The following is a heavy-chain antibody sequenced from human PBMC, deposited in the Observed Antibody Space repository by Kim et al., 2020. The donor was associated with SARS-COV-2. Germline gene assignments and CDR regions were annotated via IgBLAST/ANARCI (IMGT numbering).Heavy chain of an antibody. J-gene: IGHJ4*02. Sequence: GGSLRLSCAASGFTFSSYGMHWVRQAPGKGLEWVAVIWYDGSNKYYADSVKGRFTISRDNSKNTLYLQMNSLRAEDTAVYYCARDSGSTVIVVDIDYWGQGTLVTVSS. V-gene: IGHV3-33*01. CDR3: ARDSGSTVIVVDIDY. CDR1: GFTFSSYG. CDR2: IWYDGSNK. D-gene: IGHD3-22*01.